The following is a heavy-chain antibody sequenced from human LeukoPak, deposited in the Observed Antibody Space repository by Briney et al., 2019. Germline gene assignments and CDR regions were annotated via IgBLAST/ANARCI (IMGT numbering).Heavy chain of an antibody. J-gene: IGHJ4*02. CDR2: IIPISGTA. Sequence: SVKVSCKASGGTFSSYAISWVRQATGQGLEWMGRIIPISGTANYAQKFQGRVTITTDESTSTAYMELSSLRSEDTAVYYCASNPHPYYYDSSGYYFGFDYWGQGTLVTVSS. V-gene: IGHV1-69*05. CDR1: GGTFSSYA. CDR3: ASNPHPYYYDSSGYYFGFDY. D-gene: IGHD3-22*01.